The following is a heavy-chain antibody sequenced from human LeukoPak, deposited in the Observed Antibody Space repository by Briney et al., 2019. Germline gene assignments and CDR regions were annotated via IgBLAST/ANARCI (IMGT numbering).Heavy chain of an antibody. J-gene: IGHJ4*02. Sequence: PSQTLSLTCTVSGGSISSGGYYWSWIRQHPGKGLEWIGYIYYSGSTYYNPSLKSRVTISVDTSKNQFSLKLSSVTGADTAVYYCARELYDFWSGPKIDYWGQGTLVTVSS. CDR1: GGSISSGGYY. CDR3: ARELYDFWSGPKIDY. D-gene: IGHD3-3*01. V-gene: IGHV4-31*03. CDR2: IYYSGST.